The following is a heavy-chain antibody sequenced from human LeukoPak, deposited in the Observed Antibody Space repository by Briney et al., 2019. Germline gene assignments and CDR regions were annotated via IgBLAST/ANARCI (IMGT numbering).Heavy chain of an antibody. CDR2: LHHEDREV. J-gene: IGHJ4*02. Sequence: GASVNVSCRVSGDTPIEISIHSVRHTPRKGVEWMGGLHHEDREVIYAQKFQGRVTMTEDSSTDTDYMDLRSLRSEDTAVYYCATAELLGWGEGTLVTVSS. V-gene: IGHV1-24*01. CDR3: ATAELLG. CDR1: GDTPIEIS. D-gene: IGHD2-15*01.